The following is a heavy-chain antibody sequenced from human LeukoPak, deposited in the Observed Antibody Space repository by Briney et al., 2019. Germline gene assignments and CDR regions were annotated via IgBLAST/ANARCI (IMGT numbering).Heavy chain of an antibody. CDR2: IIPIFGTA. J-gene: IGHJ5*02. Sequence: SVKVSCKASGGTFSSYAISWVRQAPGQGLEWMGGIIPIFGTANYAQKFQGRVTITTDESTSTAYMELSSLRSEDTAVYCCAREPPVTVTHQGWFDPWGQGTLVTVSS. D-gene: IGHD4-11*01. CDR3: AREPPVTVTHQGWFDP. CDR1: GGTFSSYA. V-gene: IGHV1-69*05.